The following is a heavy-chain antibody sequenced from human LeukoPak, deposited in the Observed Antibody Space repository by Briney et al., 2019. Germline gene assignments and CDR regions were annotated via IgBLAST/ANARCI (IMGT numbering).Heavy chain of an antibody. CDR1: GYTLTSYG. J-gene: IGHJ4*02. CDR2: VSANNRNT. CDR3: ARATISGSRPLFDY. D-gene: IGHD6-13*01. Sequence: GASVKVSCKASGYTLTSYGFSWVRQAPGQGLEWMGSVSANNRNTKFAQNLQGRVTMSTDTSTSTAYMELASLRSDDTAVYYRARATISGSRPLFDYWGQGTLVTVSS. V-gene: IGHV1-18*01.